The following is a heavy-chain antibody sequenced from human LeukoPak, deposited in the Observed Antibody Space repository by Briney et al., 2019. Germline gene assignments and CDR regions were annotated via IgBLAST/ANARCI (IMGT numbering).Heavy chain of an antibody. CDR2: ISWNSGII. CDR1: RFTFDDSA. V-gene: IGHV3-9*01. CDR3: AKAPPYYSDSSGYFQH. D-gene: IGHD3-22*01. Sequence: PGRSLRLSCAASRFTFDDSAMHWVRQVPGKGLEWVSGISWNSGIIDYADSVKGRFTISRDNAKNSLYLQMNNLRPDDTAFYYCAKAPPYYSDSSGYFQHWGQGTLVTVSS. J-gene: IGHJ1*01.